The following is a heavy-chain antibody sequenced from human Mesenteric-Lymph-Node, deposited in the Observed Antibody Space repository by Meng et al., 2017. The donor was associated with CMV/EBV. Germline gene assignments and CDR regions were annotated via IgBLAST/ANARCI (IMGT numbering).Heavy chain of an antibody. CDR1: GYTFTSYD. D-gene: IGHD4-11*01. Sequence: SVKVSCKASGYTFTSYDINWVRQATGQGLEWMGAIIPIFGIANYAQKFQGRVTITADKSTSTAYMELSSLRSEDTAVYYCATSYTYYYYGMDVWGQGTTVTVSS. CDR2: IIPIFGIA. V-gene: IGHV1-69*10. J-gene: IGHJ6*02. CDR3: ATSYTYYYYGMDV.